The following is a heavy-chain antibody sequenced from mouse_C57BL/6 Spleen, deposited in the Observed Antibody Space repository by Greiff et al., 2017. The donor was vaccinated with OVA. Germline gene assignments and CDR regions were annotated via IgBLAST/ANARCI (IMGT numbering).Heavy chain of an antibody. Sequence: QVQLQQSGAELARPGASVKMSCKASGYTFTSYTMHWVKQRPGQGLEWIGYINPSSGYTKYNQKFKDKATLTADKSSSTAYMQLSSLTSEDSAVYYCADYIRGYFDVWGTGTTVTVSS. CDR2: INPSSGYT. J-gene: IGHJ1*03. CDR1: GYTFTSYT. V-gene: IGHV1-4*01. CDR3: ADYIRGYFDV. D-gene: IGHD2-12*01.